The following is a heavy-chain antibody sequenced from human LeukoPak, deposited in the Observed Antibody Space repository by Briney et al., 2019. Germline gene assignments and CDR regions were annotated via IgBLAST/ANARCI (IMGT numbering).Heavy chain of an antibody. CDR2: IKSKTDGGTT. CDR1: GFTFSNAW. Sequence: GGSLRLSCAASGFTFSNAWMSWVRQAPGKGLEWVGRIKSKTDGGTTDYAAPVKGRFTISRDDSKNTLYLQMNSLKTEDTAVYYCTTGPLFTWRATRTDYWGQGTLVTVSS. CDR3: TTGPLFTWRATRTDY. D-gene: IGHD1-26*01. V-gene: IGHV3-15*01. J-gene: IGHJ4*02.